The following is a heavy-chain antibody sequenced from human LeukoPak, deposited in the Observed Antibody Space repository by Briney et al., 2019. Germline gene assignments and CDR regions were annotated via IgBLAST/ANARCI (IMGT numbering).Heavy chain of an antibody. D-gene: IGHD1-26*01. Sequence: PSETLSLTCTVSGGSISSYYWSWIRQPPGKGLEWIGYIYYSGSTYYNPSLKSRVTISVDTSKNQFSLKLSSVTAADTAVYYCARLGAAKDFDYWGQGTLVTVSS. V-gene: IGHV4-59*04. J-gene: IGHJ4*02. CDR2: IYYSGST. CDR1: GGSISSYY. CDR3: ARLGAAKDFDY.